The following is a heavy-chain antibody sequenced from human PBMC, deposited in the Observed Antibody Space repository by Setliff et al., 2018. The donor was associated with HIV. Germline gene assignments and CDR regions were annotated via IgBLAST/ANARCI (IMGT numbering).Heavy chain of an antibody. D-gene: IGHD3-22*01. V-gene: IGHV3-23*01. J-gene: IGHJ3*02. CDR2: ISGSGGST. Sequence: GGSLRLSCAASRFTFSSYAMSWVRQAPGKGLEWVSAISGSGGSTYYADSVKGRFTISRDNSKNTLYLQMNSLRAEDTAQYYCAKGYYYDSGGGRVRAFDIWGQGTMVTVSS. CDR1: RFTFSSYA. CDR3: AKGYYYDSGGGRVRAFDI.